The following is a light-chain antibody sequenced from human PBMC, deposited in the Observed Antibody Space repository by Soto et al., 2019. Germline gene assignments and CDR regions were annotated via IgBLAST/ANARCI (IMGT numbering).Light chain of an antibody. J-gene: IGKJ1*01. V-gene: IGKV1-39*01. CDR1: QSISSY. Sequence: DIQITQTPASQAASVGDRVSISCRASQSISSYLNWYQQKPGKAPKLLIYAASSLQSGVPSRFSGSGSGTDFTLTIRSLQPEDFATYYCQQSYYNPTFGQGTKVDI. CDR2: AAS. CDR3: QQSYYNPT.